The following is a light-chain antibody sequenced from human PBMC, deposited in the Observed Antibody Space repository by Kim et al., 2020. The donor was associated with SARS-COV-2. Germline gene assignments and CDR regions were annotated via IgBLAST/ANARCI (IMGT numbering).Light chain of an antibody. CDR1: RSNIVNNY. J-gene: IGLJ1*01. V-gene: IGLV1-51*01. CDR3: GTWDSSLSAYV. CDR2: DNN. Sequence: GQKVTISCSGRRSNIVNNYVSWYQHHPGTAPKLLIYDNNKRPSGIPDRFSGSKSGTSATLGITGLQTGDEADYYCGTWDSSLSAYVFGTGTKVTVL.